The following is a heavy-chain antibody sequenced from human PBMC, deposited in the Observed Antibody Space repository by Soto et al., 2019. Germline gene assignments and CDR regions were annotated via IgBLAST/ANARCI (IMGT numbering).Heavy chain of an antibody. J-gene: IGHJ5*02. V-gene: IGHV1-69*13. Sequence: SVKVSCKASGGTFSSYAISWVRQAPGQGLEWMGGIIPIFGTANYAQKFQGRVTITADESTSTAYMELSSLRSEDTAVYYCARVHGYYDSSGYYREVPKNWFDPWGQGTLVTV. CDR1: GGTFSSYA. D-gene: IGHD3-22*01. CDR2: IIPIFGTA. CDR3: ARVHGYYDSSGYYREVPKNWFDP.